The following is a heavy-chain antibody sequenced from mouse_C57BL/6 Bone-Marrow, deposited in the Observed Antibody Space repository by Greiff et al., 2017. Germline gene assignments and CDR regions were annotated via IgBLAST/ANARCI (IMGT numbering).Heavy chain of an antibody. CDR3: ARPITTVVAPYFDV. J-gene: IGHJ1*03. CDR2: INPNYGTT. CDR1: GYSFTDYN. V-gene: IGHV1-39*01. D-gene: IGHD1-1*01. Sequence: VQLQQSGPELVKPGASVKISCKASGYSFTDYNMNWVKQSNGKSLEWIGVINPNYGTTSYNQKFKGKATLTVDQSSSTAYMQLNSLTAEDSAVYYCARPITTVVAPYFDVWGTGTTVTVSS.